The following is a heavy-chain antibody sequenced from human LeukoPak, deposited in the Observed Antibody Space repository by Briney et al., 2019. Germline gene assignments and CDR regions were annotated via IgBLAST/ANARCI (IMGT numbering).Heavy chain of an antibody. CDR3: ARLTKNDSGTYRFGKKKRGYMDV. V-gene: IGHV4-39*07. CDR2: INHSGST. Sequence: PSETLSLTCTVSGGSISSSSYYWGWIRQPPGKGLDWIGEINHSGSTNYNPSLKSRVTISVDTSKNQFSLKLSSVTAADTAVYYCARLTKNDSGTYRFGKKKRGYMDVWGKGTTVTISS. CDR1: GGSISSSSYY. D-gene: IGHD3-10*01. J-gene: IGHJ6*03.